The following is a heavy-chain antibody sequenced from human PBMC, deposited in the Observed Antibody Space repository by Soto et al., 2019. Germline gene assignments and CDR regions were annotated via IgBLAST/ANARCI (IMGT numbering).Heavy chain of an antibody. Sequence: ASVKVSCKASGYTFTSYGISWVRQAPGQGLEWMGWISAYNGNTNYAQKLQGRVNMTTDTSTSTAYMELRSLRSDDTAVYYFARDRLKFAAGSEYYFDYWGQGTLVTVSS. D-gene: IGHD6-13*01. CDR3: ARDRLKFAAGSEYYFDY. CDR2: ISAYNGNT. V-gene: IGHV1-18*01. CDR1: GYTFTSYG. J-gene: IGHJ4*02.